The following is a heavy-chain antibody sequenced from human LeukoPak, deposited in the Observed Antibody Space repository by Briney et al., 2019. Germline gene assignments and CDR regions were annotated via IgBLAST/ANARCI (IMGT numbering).Heavy chain of an antibody. CDR1: GFTVSSNY. CDR3: ARAYYGSGSYYNDY. J-gene: IGHJ4*02. D-gene: IGHD3-10*01. Sequence: GGSLRLSCAASGFTVSSNYMSWVRQAPGKGLEWVSTITRTGSNTFYADSVKGRFTISRDNSNNTLYLQMNSLRAEDTAVYYCARAYYGSGSYYNDYWGQGTLVTVSS. V-gene: IGHV3-53*01. CDR2: ITRTGSNT.